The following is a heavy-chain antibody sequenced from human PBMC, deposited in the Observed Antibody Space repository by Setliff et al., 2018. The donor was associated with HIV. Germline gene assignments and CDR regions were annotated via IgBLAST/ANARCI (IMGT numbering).Heavy chain of an antibody. CDR2: IYYSGST. Sequence: KPSETLSLTCTVSGGSISSGGYYWGWIRQHPGKGLEWIGYIYYSGSTYYNPSLKSRVTISIDTSKNKFSLKLDSVTAADTAVYYCARGLLVVTDSDYVTNYYCYYIDVWGQGTMVTVSS. J-gene: IGHJ6*03. CDR3: ARGLLVVTDSDYVTNYYCYYIDV. V-gene: IGHV4-31*03. CDR1: GGSISSGGYY. D-gene: IGHD5-12*01.